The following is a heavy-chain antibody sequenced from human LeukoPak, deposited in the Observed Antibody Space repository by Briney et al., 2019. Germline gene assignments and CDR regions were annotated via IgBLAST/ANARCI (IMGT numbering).Heavy chain of an antibody. J-gene: IGHJ4*02. D-gene: IGHD4-23*01. CDR2: IYYSGST. Sequence: PSETLSLTCTVSGGSISSGGSYWSWIRQHPGKGLEWIGYIYYSGSTYYNPSLKSRVTISLDTSKNQFSLKLSSVTAADTAIYYCARDLRGYLEINYWGQGTLVTVSS. V-gene: IGHV4-31*03. CDR3: ARDLRGYLEINY. CDR1: GGSISSGGSY.